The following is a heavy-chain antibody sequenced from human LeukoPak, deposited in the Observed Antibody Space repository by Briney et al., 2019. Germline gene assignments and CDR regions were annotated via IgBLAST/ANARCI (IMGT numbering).Heavy chain of an antibody. CDR2: IFSDGST. CDR1: GFTVSSDY. J-gene: IGHJ6*02. V-gene: IGHV3-66*01. CDR3: ARGRGSGYDPVYYCGMDV. Sequence: GSLRLSCATSGFTVSSDYMNWVRQAPGKGLEWVSVIFSDGSTYYADSVKGRFTISRDNSKNTLYLQMNSLRAEDTAVYYCARGRGSGYDPVYYCGMDVWGQGTTVTVSS. D-gene: IGHD5-12*01.